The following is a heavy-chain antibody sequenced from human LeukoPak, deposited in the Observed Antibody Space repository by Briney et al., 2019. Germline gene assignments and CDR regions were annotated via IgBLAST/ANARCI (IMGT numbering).Heavy chain of an antibody. CDR3: ARADYDILTGYYNSWFDP. CDR2: INPRGGST. CDR1: GYTFTSYY. V-gene: IGHV1-46*03. D-gene: IGHD3-9*01. Sequence: GASVKVSCKASGYTFTSYYMHWVRQAPGQGLEWMGIINPRGGSTSYAQKFQGRVTMTRDTSTSAVYMELSSLRSEDTAVYYCARADYDILTGYYNSWFDPWGQGTLVTVSS. J-gene: IGHJ5*02.